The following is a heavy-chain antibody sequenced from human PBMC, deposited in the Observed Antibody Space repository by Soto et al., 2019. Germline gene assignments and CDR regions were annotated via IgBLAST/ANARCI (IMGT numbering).Heavy chain of an antibody. Sequence: SETLSLTCTGSGGSIISSSYYLGLIRQPPGKGLEWIGSIYYSGSTYYNPSLKSRVTISVDTSKNQFSLKLSSVTAADTAVYYCVSTLGAWPPENHFYYWAQGTLVTVSS. V-gene: IGHV4-39*01. CDR2: IYYSGST. D-gene: IGHD1-26*01. CDR1: GGSIISSSYY. CDR3: VSTLGAWPPENHFYY. J-gene: IGHJ4*02.